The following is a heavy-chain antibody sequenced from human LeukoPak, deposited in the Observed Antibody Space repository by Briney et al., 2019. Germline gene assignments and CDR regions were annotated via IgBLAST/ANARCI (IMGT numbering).Heavy chain of an antibody. CDR2: ISYDGSNK. Sequence: GGSLRLSCAASGFTFSSYAMHWVRQAPGKGLEWVAVISYDGSNKYYADSVKGRFTISRDNSKNTLYLQMNSLRAEDTAVYYCARSAAGHQYYYYMDVWGKGTTVTVSS. CDR1: GFTFSSYA. CDR3: ARSAAGHQYYYYMDV. J-gene: IGHJ6*03. V-gene: IGHV3-30*04. D-gene: IGHD1-14*01.